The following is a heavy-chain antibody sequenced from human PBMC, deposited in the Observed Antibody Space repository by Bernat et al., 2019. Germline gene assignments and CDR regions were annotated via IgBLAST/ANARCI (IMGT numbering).Heavy chain of an antibody. D-gene: IGHD6-19*01. Sequence: QVQLVESGGDLVKPGGSLRLSCAASGFTFSDYYMGWFRQAPVKGLEWVSFISSGSGGSISYADSVKGRFTISRDNAVNSLFLQMNGLRVEDTAVYYCERDGPMEAVSETFDYWGLGTLVTVSS. CDR3: ERDGPMEAVSETFDY. CDR1: GFTFSDYY. V-gene: IGHV3-11*01. J-gene: IGHJ4*01. CDR2: ISSGSGGSI.